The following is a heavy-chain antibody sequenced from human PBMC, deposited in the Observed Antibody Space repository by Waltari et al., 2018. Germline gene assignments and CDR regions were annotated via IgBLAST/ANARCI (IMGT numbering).Heavy chain of an antibody. CDR3: LNYDFDS. D-gene: IGHD1-7*01. Sequence: DVQVVESGGGLVRPGGSLRLSCTGSGFNFSNYFIHWVRQPPGKGPVWVARINNDGGIINYADSVKGRFTISRDNAKSTVYLQMNNLRGEDTALYYCLNYDFDSWGQGTLVTVSS. V-gene: IGHV3-74*01. CDR1: GFNFSNYF. J-gene: IGHJ4*02. CDR2: INNDGGII.